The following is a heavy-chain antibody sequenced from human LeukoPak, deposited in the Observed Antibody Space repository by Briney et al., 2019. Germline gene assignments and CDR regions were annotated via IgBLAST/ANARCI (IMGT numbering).Heavy chain of an antibody. V-gene: IGHV3-23*01. CDR2: ISNNGGYT. CDR3: AKNPSSGWPYYSDY. CDR1: GFTFSSSA. D-gene: IGHD6-19*01. Sequence: PGGSLRLSCAASGFTFSSSAMSWVRQAPGKGLEWVSAISNNGGYTYYADSVKGRFTISRDNSKNTLYLQMNSLRAEDTAVYYCAKNPSSGWPYYSDYWGQGTLVTVSS. J-gene: IGHJ4*02.